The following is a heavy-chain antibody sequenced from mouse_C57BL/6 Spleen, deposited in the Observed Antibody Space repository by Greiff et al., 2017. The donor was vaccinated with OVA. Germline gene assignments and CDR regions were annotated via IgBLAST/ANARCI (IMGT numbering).Heavy chain of an antibody. V-gene: IGHV1-69*01. CDR3: SISFYSCTYRSFDY. CDR1: GYTFTSYW. Sequence: QVQLQQPGAELVMPGASVKLSCKASGYTFTSYWMHWVKQRPGQGLEWIGEIDPSDSYTNYNQKFKGKSTLTVDKSSSTAYMQLSSLTSEDSAVYYCSISFYSCTYRSFDYWCQGTTLTVSS. CDR2: IDPSDSYT. J-gene: IGHJ2*01. D-gene: IGHD2-1*01.